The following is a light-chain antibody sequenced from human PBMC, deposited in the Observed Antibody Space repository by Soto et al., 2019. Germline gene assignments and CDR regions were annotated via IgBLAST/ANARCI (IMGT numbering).Light chain of an antibody. V-gene: IGLV1-40*01. CDR1: SSNIGAGYD. CDR2: GNS. J-gene: IGLJ2*01. Sequence: QSVLTQPPSVSGAPGQRVTISCTGSSSNIGAGYDVHWYQQLPGTAPKLLIYGNSNRPSGVPDRFSGSKSGTSASLDITGLQAEDAADYYCQSYYSSLRGVVFGGGTKVTVL. CDR3: QSYYSSLRGVV.